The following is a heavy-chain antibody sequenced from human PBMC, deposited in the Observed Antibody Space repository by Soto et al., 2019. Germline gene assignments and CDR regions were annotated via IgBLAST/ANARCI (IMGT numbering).Heavy chain of an antibody. D-gene: IGHD3-22*01. CDR2: ISSSSSYI. V-gene: IGHV3-21*01. CDR1: GFTFSSYS. J-gene: IGHJ4*02. Sequence: GGSLRLSCAASGFTFSSYSMNWVRQAPGKGLEWVSSISSSSSYIYYADSVKGRFTISRDNAKNSLYLQMNSLRAEDTAVYYCAKSPGMYYYDSSGYYHYDYWGQGT. CDR3: AKSPGMYYYDSSGYYHYDY.